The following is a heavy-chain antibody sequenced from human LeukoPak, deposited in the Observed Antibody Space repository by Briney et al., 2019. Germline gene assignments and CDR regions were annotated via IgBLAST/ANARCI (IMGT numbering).Heavy chain of an antibody. CDR3: ARDSSSWYLITENWFDP. D-gene: IGHD6-13*01. V-gene: IGHV3-23*01. Sequence: GGSLRLSCVVSGISLSNYAMTWVRQAPGKGLEWVSYISERGGSTTYADSVKGRFTISRDNAKNSLYLQMNSLRAEDTAVYYCARDSSSWYLITENWFDPWGQGTLVTVSS. J-gene: IGHJ5*02. CDR1: GISLSNYA. CDR2: ISERGGST.